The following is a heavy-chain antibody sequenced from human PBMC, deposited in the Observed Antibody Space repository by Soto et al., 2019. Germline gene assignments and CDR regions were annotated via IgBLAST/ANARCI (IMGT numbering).Heavy chain of an antibody. CDR1: GFTFDDYA. CDR3: AKDTTREDDYYYYYMDV. V-gene: IGHV3-9*01. Sequence: PGGSLRLSCAASGFTFDDYATHWVRQAPGKGLEWVSGISWNSGSIGYADSVKGRFTISRDNAKNSLYLQMNSLRGEDTALYYCAKDTTREDDYYYYYMDVWGKGTTVTVSS. J-gene: IGHJ6*03. D-gene: IGHD2-15*01. CDR2: ISWNSGSI.